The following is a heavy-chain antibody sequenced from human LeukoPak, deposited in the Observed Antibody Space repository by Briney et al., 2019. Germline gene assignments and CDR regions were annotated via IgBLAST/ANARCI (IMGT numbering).Heavy chain of an antibody. D-gene: IGHD5-12*01. Sequence: PGGSLRLSCAASGFAFGSYWMHWVRQAPGKGLEYVSGISYNGGSTYYANSVKGRFTISRDNSKNTLFLQMGSLRAEDMAVYYCARWLYGMDVWGQGTTVTVSS. V-gene: IGHV3-64*01. CDR1: GFAFGSYW. CDR2: ISYNGGST. CDR3: ARWLYGMDV. J-gene: IGHJ6*02.